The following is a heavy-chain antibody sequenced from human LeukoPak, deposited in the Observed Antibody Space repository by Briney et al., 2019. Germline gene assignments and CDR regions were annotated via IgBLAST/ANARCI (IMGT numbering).Heavy chain of an antibody. CDR1: GGSISSGGYY. J-gene: IGHJ5*02. CDR3: ARQTYCGGDCYSRWFDP. CDR2: IYHSEST. D-gene: IGHD2-21*01. Sequence: SQTLSLTCTVSGGSISSGGYYWSWIRQPPGKGLEWIGYIYHSESTYYNPSLKSRVTISVDTSKNQFSLKLSSVTAADTAVYYCARQTYCGGDCYSRWFDPWGQGTLVTVSS. V-gene: IGHV4-30-2*03.